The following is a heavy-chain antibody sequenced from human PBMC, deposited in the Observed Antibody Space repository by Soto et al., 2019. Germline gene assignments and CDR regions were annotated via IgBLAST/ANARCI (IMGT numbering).Heavy chain of an antibody. CDR1: GYSFTTYW. J-gene: IGHJ4*02. CDR3: AAAETAVYWSGCVFDY. D-gene: IGHD3-3*01. V-gene: IGHV5-51*01. CDR2: IYPGDSDT. Sequence: GESLKISCKGSGYSFTTYWIGWVRQMPGRGLEWMGIIYPGDSDTRYSPSFQGQVTISADQSINTAYLQWSSLKASDTAMYYCAAAETAVYWSGCVFDYWGQGTLVTVSS.